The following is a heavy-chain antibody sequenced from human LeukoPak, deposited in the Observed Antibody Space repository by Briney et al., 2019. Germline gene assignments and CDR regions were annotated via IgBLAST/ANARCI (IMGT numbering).Heavy chain of an antibody. CDR2: IHSGGST. J-gene: IGHJ4*02. Sequence: KPSETLSLTCTVSGGSMSSSSTYWGWIRQPPGKGLDWIGTIHSGGSTYYNPSLKSRVSISVDTSKNQLSLNLSSVLAADRAVYYCARHIRSWDGSSWSELWDDWGQGTLVTVSS. CDR3: ARHIRSWDGSSWSELWDD. V-gene: IGHV4-39*01. CDR1: GGSMSSSSTY. D-gene: IGHD6-13*01.